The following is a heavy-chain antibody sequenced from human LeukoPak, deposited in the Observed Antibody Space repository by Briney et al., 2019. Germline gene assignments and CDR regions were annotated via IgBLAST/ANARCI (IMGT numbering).Heavy chain of an antibody. D-gene: IGHD2-15*01. CDR3: ARDREYCSGGSCYSAAFDI. CDR1: GGSISSSSYY. Sequence: PSETLSLTCTVSGGSISSSSYYWGWIRQPPGKGLEWIGSIYYSGSTYYNPSLKSRVTISVDTSKDQFSLKLSSVTAADTAVYYCARDREYCSGGSCYSAAFDIWGQGTMVTVSS. J-gene: IGHJ3*02. CDR2: IYYSGST. V-gene: IGHV4-39*07.